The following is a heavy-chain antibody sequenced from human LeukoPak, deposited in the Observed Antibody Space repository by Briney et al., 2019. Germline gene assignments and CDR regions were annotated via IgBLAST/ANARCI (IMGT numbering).Heavy chain of an antibody. CDR3: AKGCSSTSCYATI. J-gene: IGHJ4*02. V-gene: IGHV3-21*04. Sequence: GGSLRLSCAASGFTFTSHNMNWIRQAPGKGLEWVSSISSSSTYINYADSVKGRFTISRDNSKNTLYLQMNSLRAEDTAVYYCAKGCSSTSCYATIWGQGTLVTVSS. CDR2: ISSSSTYI. D-gene: IGHD2-2*01. CDR1: GFTFTSHN.